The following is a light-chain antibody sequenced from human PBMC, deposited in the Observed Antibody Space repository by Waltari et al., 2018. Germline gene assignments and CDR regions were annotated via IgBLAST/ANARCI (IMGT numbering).Light chain of an antibody. Sequence: DTQMTQSTYSLSASVGDRVTITCQASQDIRTYLNWYQQRPGKAPELLMHDASSLETGVPSRFSGSGSGTDFTFTISSLQPEDIAIYYCQQYDSLPFTFGQGTKVEIK. J-gene: IGKJ2*01. CDR3: QQYDSLPFT. V-gene: IGKV1-33*01. CDR2: DAS. CDR1: QDIRTY.